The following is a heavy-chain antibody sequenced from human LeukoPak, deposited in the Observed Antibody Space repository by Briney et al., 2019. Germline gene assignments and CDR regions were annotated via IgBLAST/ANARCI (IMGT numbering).Heavy chain of an antibody. CDR3: TRTDLYYDFWSGYHGVDY. J-gene: IGHJ4*02. D-gene: IGHD3-3*01. CDR2: IRSKAYGGTT. CDR1: GLTFGDYA. Sequence: GGSLRLSCTASGLTFGDYAMSWVRQAPGKGLEWVGFIRSKAYGGTTEYAASVKGRFTISRDDSKSIAYLQMNSLKTEDTAVYYCTRTDLYYDFWSGYHGVDYWGQGTLVTVSS. V-gene: IGHV3-49*04.